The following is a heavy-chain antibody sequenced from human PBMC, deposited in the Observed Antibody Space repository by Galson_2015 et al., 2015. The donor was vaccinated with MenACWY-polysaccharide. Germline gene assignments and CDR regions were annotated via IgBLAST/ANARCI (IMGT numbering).Heavy chain of an antibody. CDR3: ARWTSRGNPDGYLDY. D-gene: IGHD2/OR15-2a*01. Sequence: SLRLSCAASGFTFSSFWMSWVRQAPGKGLEWVAIIKQDGSEKYYVDPVKGRFSISRDNAKNSLYLQMNSLRSEDTAVYYCARWTSRGNPDGYLDYWGHGTQVTVSS. V-gene: IGHV3-7*03. CDR2: IKQDGSEK. CDR1: GFTFSSFW. J-gene: IGHJ4*01.